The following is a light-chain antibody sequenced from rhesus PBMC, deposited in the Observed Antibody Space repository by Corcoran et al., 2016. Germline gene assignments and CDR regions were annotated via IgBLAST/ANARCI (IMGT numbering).Light chain of an antibody. Sequence: DIQMTQSPSALSASVGDRVTISCRASQNIYSNLAWYQQKPGKAPKLLIYAASSLQTGIPSRFSGSGSGPDFTLTISSLQPEDSAAYYCQHYYDNPFTFGPGTKLDIK. CDR1: QNIYSN. CDR2: AAS. V-gene: IGKV1S12*01. CDR3: QHYYDNPFT. J-gene: IGKJ3*01.